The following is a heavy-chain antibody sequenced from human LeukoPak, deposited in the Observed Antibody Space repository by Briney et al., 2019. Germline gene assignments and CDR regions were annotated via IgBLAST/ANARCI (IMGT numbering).Heavy chain of an antibody. D-gene: IGHD6-13*01. CDR3: ARDSPNGIAAAGSYYYYGMDV. V-gene: IGHV4-61*02. J-gene: IGHJ6*02. Sequence: SETLSLTCTVSGGSISSGSYYWSWIRQPAGKGLEWIGRIYTSGSTNYNPSLKSRVTISVDTSKNQSSLKLSSVTAADTAVYYCARDSPNGIAAAGSYYYYGMDVWGQGTTVTVSS. CDR2: IYTSGST. CDR1: GGSISSGSYY.